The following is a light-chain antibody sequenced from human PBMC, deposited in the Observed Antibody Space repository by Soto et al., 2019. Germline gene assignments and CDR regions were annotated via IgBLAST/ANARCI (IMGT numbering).Light chain of an antibody. Sequence: QSVLTQSPSASASLGASVKLTCTLSSGHSSYAIAWHQQQPEKGPRYLMKLNSDGSHSKGDGIPDRFSCSSSGAERYLTISSLQSEEGADYYCQTWGTGIPWVFGGGTKLTVL. V-gene: IGLV4-69*01. CDR2: LNSDGSH. J-gene: IGLJ3*02. CDR1: SGHSSYA. CDR3: QTWGTGIPWV.